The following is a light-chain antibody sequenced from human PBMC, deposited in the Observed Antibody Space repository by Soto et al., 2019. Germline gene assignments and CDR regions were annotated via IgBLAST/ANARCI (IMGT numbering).Light chain of an antibody. Sequence: QSLLTQPSSVSGSPGQSITISCTGTISDVGGYNYVSWYQQHPGKAPKLMIYEVSNRPSGVSNRFSGSKSGNTASLTISGLQAEDEADYYCSSYTSSSTEVFGGGTQLTVL. CDR3: SSYTSSSTEV. V-gene: IGLV2-14*01. CDR1: ISDVGGYNY. CDR2: EVS. J-gene: IGLJ2*01.